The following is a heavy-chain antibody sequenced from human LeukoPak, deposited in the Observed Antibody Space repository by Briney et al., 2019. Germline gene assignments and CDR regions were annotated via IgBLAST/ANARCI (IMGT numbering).Heavy chain of an antibody. Sequence: SETLSLTCSVSGGSISSYYWSWIRQPPGKGLEWIGSIDFSGSTKYNPSLNSRLTMSVDTSKNQFSLNLSSVTAADTAVYYCARGYGSGSYNNFNHWGQGILVAVSS. CDR1: GGSISSYY. CDR2: IDFSGST. D-gene: IGHD3-10*01. J-gene: IGHJ4*02. CDR3: ARGYGSGSYNNFNH. V-gene: IGHV4-59*01.